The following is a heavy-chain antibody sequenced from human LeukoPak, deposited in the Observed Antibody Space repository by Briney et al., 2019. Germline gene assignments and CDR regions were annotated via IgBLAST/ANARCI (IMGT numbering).Heavy chain of an antibody. CDR1: GFILSDYG. D-gene: IGHD2-15*01. CDR3: ARDFYGRYCTGGSCYYRNWFDP. CDR2: IHNDGTTT. J-gene: IGHJ5*02. Sequence: GGSLRLSCAASGFILSDYGIHWVRHAPGKGLVWVSHIHNDGTTTTYAASVKGRFTISRDNAKNTVYLDMTGLSGEDTALYYCARDFYGRYCTGGSCYYRNWFDPWGQGTQVTVSS. V-gene: IGHV3-74*03.